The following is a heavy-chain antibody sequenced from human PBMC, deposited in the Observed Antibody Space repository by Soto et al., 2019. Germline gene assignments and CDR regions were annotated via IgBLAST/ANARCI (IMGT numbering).Heavy chain of an antibody. CDR1: GGSIVSSNYY. J-gene: IGHJ5*01. CDR3: ARQGAPPHLIAVIDS. D-gene: IGHD2-21*01. Sequence: SETLSLTCTVSGGSIVSSNYYWGWIRQPPGKGLEWVGIIYYRGGTYSNPSLKSRLSISVDTSKNQFSLRLKSVTVANTAFFFCARQGAPPHLIAVIDSWGKGTLVTVSS. V-gene: IGHV4-39*01. CDR2: IYYRGGT.